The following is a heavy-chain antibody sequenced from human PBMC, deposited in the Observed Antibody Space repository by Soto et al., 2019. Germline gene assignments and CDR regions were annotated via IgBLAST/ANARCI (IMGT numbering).Heavy chain of an antibody. Sequence: GASVKVSCKASGYTFTSYGVSWVRQAPGQGLEWMGWISAYNGNTNYAQKLQGRVTMTTDTSTSTAYMELRGLRSDDTAVYYCAGEALPPLGEPPPTDSGREAGGEGATVTAS. CDR1: GYTFTSYG. CDR3: AGEALPPLGEPPPTDSGREA. J-gene: IGHJ6*02. D-gene: IGHD3-16*01. V-gene: IGHV1-18*01. CDR2: ISAYNGNT.